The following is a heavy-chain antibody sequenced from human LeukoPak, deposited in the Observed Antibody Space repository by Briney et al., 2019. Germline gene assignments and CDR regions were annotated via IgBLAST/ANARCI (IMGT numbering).Heavy chain of an antibody. D-gene: IGHD5-12*01. CDR1: GGSFSGYY. V-gene: IGHV4-30-2*01. CDR3: ARWGENSGYEYWFDP. Sequence: SETLSLTCAVYGGSFSGYYWSWIRQPPGKGLEWIGYIYHSGSTYYNPSLKSRVTISVDRSKNQFSLKLSSVTAADTAVYYCARWGENSGYEYWFDPWGQGTLVTVSS. CDR2: IYHSGST. J-gene: IGHJ5*02.